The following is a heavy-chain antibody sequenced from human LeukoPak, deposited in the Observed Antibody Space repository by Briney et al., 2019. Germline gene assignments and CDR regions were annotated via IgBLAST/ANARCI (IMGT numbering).Heavy chain of an antibody. CDR3: VRAIGSNTL. CDR1: GFTFSSYG. J-gene: IGHJ4*02. Sequence: PGTSLRLSCAASGFTFSSYGMHWVRQAPGKGLEWVAVISHDGSNKYYADSVKGRFTISRDNSKNTLYVEMNSLRAEDTAVYFCVRAIGSNTLWGQGTLVTVSS. D-gene: IGHD4-23*01. V-gene: IGHV3-30*03. CDR2: ISHDGSNK.